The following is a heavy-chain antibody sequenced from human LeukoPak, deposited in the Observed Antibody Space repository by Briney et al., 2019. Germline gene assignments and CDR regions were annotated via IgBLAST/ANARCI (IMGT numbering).Heavy chain of an antibody. CDR1: GFTFSSYS. CDR2: ISSSSSYI. V-gene: IGHV3-21*01. CDR3: ARDPGVATEPYYFDY. D-gene: IGHD5-12*01. Sequence: PGGSLRLSCAASGFTFSSYSMNWVRQAPGKGLEWVSSISSSSSYIYYADSVKGRFTISRDNAKNSLYLQMNSLRAEDTAVYYCARDPGVATEPYYFDYWGQGTLVTVSS. J-gene: IGHJ4*02.